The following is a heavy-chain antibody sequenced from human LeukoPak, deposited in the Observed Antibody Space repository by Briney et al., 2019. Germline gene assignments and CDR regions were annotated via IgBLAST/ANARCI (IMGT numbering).Heavy chain of an antibody. CDR3: AKDTTPYSGNTFYFDY. CDR2: LSGSGFILP. CDR1: GFTFSTYA. Sequence: PGGSLRLSCAASGFTFSTYAISWLRQAPGKGLEWVSGLSGSGFILPYYADSVKGRFTISRDNSKSTLYLQMNSLRADDTAVYFCAKDTTPYSGNTFYFDYWGQGTLVTVSS. V-gene: IGHV3-23*01. D-gene: IGHD1-7*01. J-gene: IGHJ4*02.